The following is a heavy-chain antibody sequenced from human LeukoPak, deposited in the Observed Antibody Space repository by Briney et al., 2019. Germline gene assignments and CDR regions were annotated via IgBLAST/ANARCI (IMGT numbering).Heavy chain of an antibody. V-gene: IGHV3-11*04. Sequence: GGSLRLSCAASGLTFSDYYMTWIRQAPGKGLEWVSSISGSGTTTYSADSVRGRFTVSRDNAKNSVFLYMNSLRAEDTAVYYCAIQIAMIVVVPYFDYWGQEPWSPSPQ. CDR2: ISGSGTTT. CDR3: AIQIAMIVVVPYFDY. D-gene: IGHD3-22*01. CDR1: GLTFSDYY. J-gene: IGHJ4*01.